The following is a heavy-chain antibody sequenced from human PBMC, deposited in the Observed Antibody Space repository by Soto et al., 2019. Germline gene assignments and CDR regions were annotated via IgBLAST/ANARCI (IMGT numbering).Heavy chain of an antibody. J-gene: IGHJ6*02. CDR3: ARDRGGYGPPDV. CDR2: ISNDGSNQ. D-gene: IGHD3-10*01. CDR1: GFTFTGYG. V-gene: IGHV3-30*03. Sequence: GGSLRLSCAASGFTFTGYGMDWVRQAPGKGLEWVAVISNDGSNQYYGDSVKGRFTISRDNSKNMLYLQMNSLRVEDTAVYYCARDRGGYGPPDVWGQGTTVTVSS.